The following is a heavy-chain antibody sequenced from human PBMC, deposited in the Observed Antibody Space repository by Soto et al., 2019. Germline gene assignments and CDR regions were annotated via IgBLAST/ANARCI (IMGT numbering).Heavy chain of an antibody. V-gene: IGHV3-21*01. CDR2: ISTSSSNI. CDR1: GFTFSTHS. CDR3: ARDLPYDGMDV. J-gene: IGHJ6*02. Sequence: GGSLRLSCAASGFTFSTHSMNWGRQAPGKGLEWVSSISTSSSNIHYADLVEGRFTISRDNAKNSLYLQMDSLRAEDTAIYYCARDLPYDGMDVWGQGTTVTVSS.